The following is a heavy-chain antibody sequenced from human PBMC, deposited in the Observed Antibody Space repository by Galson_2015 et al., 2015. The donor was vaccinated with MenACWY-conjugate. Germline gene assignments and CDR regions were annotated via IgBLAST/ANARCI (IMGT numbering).Heavy chain of an antibody. CDR3: VRAGAAGATRTFDI. J-gene: IGHJ3*02. Sequence: QSGAEVKKSGESLKISCKASGYSFTTYWIGWVRQMPGEGLEFMGIIYPGDSDTRYSPSFQGQVTISADKSISTAYLQWNSLKASDTAMYYCVRAGAAGATRTFDIWGQGTMVTVSS. CDR2: IYPGDSDT. CDR1: GYSFTTYW. D-gene: IGHD1-1*01. V-gene: IGHV5-51*01.